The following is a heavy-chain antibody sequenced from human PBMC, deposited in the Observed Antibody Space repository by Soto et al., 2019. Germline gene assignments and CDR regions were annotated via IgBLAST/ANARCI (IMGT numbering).Heavy chain of an antibody. J-gene: IGHJ6*02. CDR1: GASLSSYC. V-gene: IGHV4-59*01. D-gene: IGHD3-3*01. CDR3: ASSKVGFWSGFGMDV. CDR2: IYSGTT. Sequence: PSETLSLTCTVSGASLSSYCWSWVRQPPGKGLEWIGYIYSGTTIYNPSLKSRVTISVDTSKNQVSLKMRSVTAADTAVYFCASSKVGFWSGFGMDVWGQGTTVTVS.